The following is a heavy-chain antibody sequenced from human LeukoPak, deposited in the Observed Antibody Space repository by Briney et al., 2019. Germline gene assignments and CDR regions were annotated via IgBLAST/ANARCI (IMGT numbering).Heavy chain of an antibody. CDR1: GFTFSSYA. V-gene: IGHV3-30*18. CDR2: ISYDGSNK. D-gene: IGHD2-2*01. Sequence: HPGGSLRLSCAASGFTFSSYAMHWVRQAPGKGLEWVAVISYDGSNKYYADSVKGRFTISRDNSKNTLYLQMNSLRAEDTAVYYCAKSSTNEPHLVGFDYWGQGTLVTVSS. J-gene: IGHJ4*02. CDR3: AKSSTNEPHLVGFDY.